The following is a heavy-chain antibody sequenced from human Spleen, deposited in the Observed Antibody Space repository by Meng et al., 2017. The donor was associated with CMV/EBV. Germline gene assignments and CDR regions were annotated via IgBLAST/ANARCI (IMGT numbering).Heavy chain of an antibody. D-gene: IGHD2-2*01. V-gene: IGHV1-18*01. CDR2: ISAYNGDT. J-gene: IGHJ5*02. CDR1: GYTFNSYG. CDR3: ARSRKYQILRHFDP. Sequence: ASVKVSCKASGYTFNSYGISWVRQVPGQGLEWMGWISAYNGDTNYAQNFQGRVTMTTDTSTRTAYMELRSLRSDDTAVYYCARSRKYQILRHFDPWGQGTLVTVSS.